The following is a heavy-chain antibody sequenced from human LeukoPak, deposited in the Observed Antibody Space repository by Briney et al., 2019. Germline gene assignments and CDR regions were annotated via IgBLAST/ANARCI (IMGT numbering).Heavy chain of an antibody. CDR2: IRSDGSNK. V-gene: IGHV3-30*02. J-gene: IGHJ4*02. D-gene: IGHD5-18*01. CDR1: GFTLSDHG. Sequence: GGSLRLSCAASGFTLSDHGMHWVRQAPGKGLEWVAFIRSDGSNKYYADSVKGRFTISRDNSKNTLYLQMNSLRAEDTAVYYCAKGPWIQLWGYFDYWGQGTLVTVSS. CDR3: AKGPWIQLWGYFDY.